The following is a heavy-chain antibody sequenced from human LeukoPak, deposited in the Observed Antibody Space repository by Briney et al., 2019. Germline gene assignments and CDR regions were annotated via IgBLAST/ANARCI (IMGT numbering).Heavy chain of an antibody. CDR2: MNPNSGNT. CDR3: ARAVPNEWLIVRYYYYMDV. D-gene: IGHD6-19*01. J-gene: IGHJ6*03. CDR1: GYTFTSYD. Sequence: ASVKVSCKASGYTFTSYDINWVRQATGQGLEWMGWMNPNSGNTGYAQKFQGRVTMTRNTSISTAYVELSSLRSEDTAVYYCARAVPNEWLIVRYYYYMDVWGKGTTVTISS. V-gene: IGHV1-8*01.